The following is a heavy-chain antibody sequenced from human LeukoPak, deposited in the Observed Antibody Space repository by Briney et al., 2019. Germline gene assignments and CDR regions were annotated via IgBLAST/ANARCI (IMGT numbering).Heavy chain of an antibody. CDR2: ISGSGGST. Sequence: PGGSLRLSCAASGFSFSSYVMSWVRQAPGKGLEWVSAISGSGGSTYYADSVKGRFTISRDNSKNTLYLQMNSLRAKDTAVYYCARRGSGYDGTGGWGQGTLVTVSS. D-gene: IGHD5-12*01. V-gene: IGHV3-23*01. CDR1: GFSFSSYV. J-gene: IGHJ4*02. CDR3: ARRGSGYDGTGG.